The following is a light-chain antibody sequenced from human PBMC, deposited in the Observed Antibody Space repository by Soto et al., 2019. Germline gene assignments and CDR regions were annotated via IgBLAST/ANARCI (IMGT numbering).Light chain of an antibody. CDR1: SSNIGSNY. CDR3: AAWDASLSGVV. CDR2: RNN. V-gene: IGLV1-47*01. Sequence: QSVLTQPPSASGTPGQRVTISCSGSSSNIGSNYVYWYQQLPGTAPKLLIYRNNQRPSGVPDRFSGSKSGTSASLAISGLRSEDGADYNCAAWDASLSGVVFAEGPRSPS. J-gene: IGLJ2*01.